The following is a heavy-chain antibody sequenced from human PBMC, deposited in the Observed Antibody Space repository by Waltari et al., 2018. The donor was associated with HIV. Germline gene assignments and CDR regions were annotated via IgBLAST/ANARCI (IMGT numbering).Heavy chain of an antibody. CDR3: ARQRGSGLWYFDL. D-gene: IGHD3-10*01. J-gene: IGHJ2*01. CDR2: ISHTGGTT. V-gene: IGHV4-39*01. Sequence: QSQLQQSAPGLGKPSETLSLTFTVAIGSIRRNFYLCPWVRQPPGKGLEWIGTISHTGGTTYYNPSLKCRVIISVDTSKDQSSLKLSSMTATDTAVYYCARQRGSGLWYFDLWGRGTLVSVSS. CDR1: IGSIRRNFYL.